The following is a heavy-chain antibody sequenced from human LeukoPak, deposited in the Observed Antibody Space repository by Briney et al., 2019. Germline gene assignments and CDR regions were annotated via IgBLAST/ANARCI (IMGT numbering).Heavy chain of an antibody. CDR2: ISGSGGST. CDR3: AKGLHSGSYDGFDS. D-gene: IGHD1-26*01. J-gene: IGHJ4*02. Sequence: GGSLRLSCAASGFTFRSYAMSWVRQAPGKGLEWVSVISGSGGSTYYADSVKGRFTISRDNSKNTLYLQMNSLRAEDTAVYYCAKGLHSGSYDGFDSWGQGALVTVSS. V-gene: IGHV3-23*01. CDR1: GFTFRSYA.